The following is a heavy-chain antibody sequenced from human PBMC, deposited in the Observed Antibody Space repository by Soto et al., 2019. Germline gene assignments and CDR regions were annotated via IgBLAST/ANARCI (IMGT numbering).Heavy chain of an antibody. V-gene: IGHV4-31*03. D-gene: IGHD6-19*01. CDR2: IYYSGST. Sequence: QVQLQESGPGLVKPSQTLSLTCTVSGGSISSGGYYWSWIRQHPGKGLEWIGYIYYSGSTYYNPSLKSRVTISVDTSKNQFSLKLSSVTPADTAVYYCARDNRLGSQLNGMDVWGQGTTVTVSS. J-gene: IGHJ6*02. CDR3: ARDNRLGSQLNGMDV. CDR1: GGSISSGGYY.